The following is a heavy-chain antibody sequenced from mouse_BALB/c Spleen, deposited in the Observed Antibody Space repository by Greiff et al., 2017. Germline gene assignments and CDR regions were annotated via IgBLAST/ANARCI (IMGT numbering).Heavy chain of an antibody. CDR3: ARSHGYDGDWYFDV. CDR1: GYTFTDYA. D-gene: IGHD2-2*01. Sequence: VKLQESGAELVRPGVSVKISCKGSGYTFTDYAMHWVKQSHAKSLEWIGVISTYYGDASYNQKFKGKATMTVDKSSSTAYMELARLTSEDSAIYYCARSHGYDGDWYFDVWGAGTTVTVSS. J-gene: IGHJ1*01. V-gene: IGHV1S137*01. CDR2: ISTYYGDA.